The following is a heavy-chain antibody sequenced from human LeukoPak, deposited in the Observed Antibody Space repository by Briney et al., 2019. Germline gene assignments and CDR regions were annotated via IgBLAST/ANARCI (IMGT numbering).Heavy chain of an antibody. D-gene: IGHD4-23*01. Sequence: GGSLRLSCAASGFTFSSYSMNWVRQAPGKGLEWVSSISSSSSYIYYADSVKGRFTISRDNSKNTVYLQMNSLRAEDTAVYYCAKNLGGNPDHFDFWGQGTLVTVTS. J-gene: IGHJ4*02. CDR1: GFTFSSYS. CDR2: ISSSSSYI. CDR3: AKNLGGNPDHFDF. V-gene: IGHV3-21*01.